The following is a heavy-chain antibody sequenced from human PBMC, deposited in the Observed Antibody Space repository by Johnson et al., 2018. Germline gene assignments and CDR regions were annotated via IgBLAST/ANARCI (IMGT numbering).Heavy chain of an antibody. CDR3: AREFTVRDI. D-gene: IGHD3-10*02. V-gene: IGHV3-74*01. CDR2: VHIDGSSP. Sequence: VRLVQSGGGLVQPGGSLRLSCVVSGFNFSSFWMHWVRQVPGKGLVWVSRVHIDGSSPTYADSVKGRFTISRDNAKNNLFLQMNSLRDEATAMYYCAREFTVRDIWGQGTMVTVSS. CDR1: GFNFSSFW. J-gene: IGHJ3*02.